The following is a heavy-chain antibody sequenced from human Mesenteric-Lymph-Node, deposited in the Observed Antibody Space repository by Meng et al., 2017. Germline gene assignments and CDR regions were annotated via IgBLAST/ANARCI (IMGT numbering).Heavy chain of an antibody. CDR3: AGRDGYNFDY. D-gene: IGHD5-24*01. CDR2: KSYDGSNK. V-gene: IGHV3-30*04. Sequence: GESLKISCAASGFTFSSYAMHWVRQAPGKGLEWVAVKSYDGSNKYYADSVKGRFTISRDNSKNTLYLQMNSLRAEDTAVYYCAGRDGYNFDYWGQGTLVTVSS. CDR1: GFTFSSYA. J-gene: IGHJ4*02.